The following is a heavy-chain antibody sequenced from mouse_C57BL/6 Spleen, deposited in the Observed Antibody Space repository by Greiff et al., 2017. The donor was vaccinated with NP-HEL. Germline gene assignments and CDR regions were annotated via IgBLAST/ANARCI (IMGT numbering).Heavy chain of an antibody. V-gene: IGHV1-26*01. CDR1: GYTFTDYY. Sequence: EVQLQQSGPELVKPGASVKISCKASGYTFTDYYMNWVKQSHGKSLEWIGDINPNNGGTSYNQKFKGKATLTVDKSSSTAYMELRSLTSEDSAVYYCARGLLRERGIADWGQGALVTVSA. J-gene: IGHJ3*01. CDR3: ARGLLRERGIAD. CDR2: INPNNGGT. D-gene: IGHD1-1*01.